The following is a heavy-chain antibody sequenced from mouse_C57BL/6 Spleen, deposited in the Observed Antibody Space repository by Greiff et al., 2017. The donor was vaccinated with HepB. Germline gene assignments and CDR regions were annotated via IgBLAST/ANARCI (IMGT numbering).Heavy chain of an antibody. CDR2: IYPSDSET. J-gene: IGHJ4*01. CDR3: ARGGDYGEYYAMDY. D-gene: IGHD2-4*01. V-gene: IGHV1-61*01. Sequence: QVQLQQSGAELVRPGSSVKLSCKASGYTFTSYWMDWVKQRPGQGLEWIGNIYPSDSETHYNQKFKDKATLTVDKSSSTAYMPLSSLTSEDSAVYYCARGGDYGEYYAMDYWGQGTSVTVSS. CDR1: GYTFTSYW.